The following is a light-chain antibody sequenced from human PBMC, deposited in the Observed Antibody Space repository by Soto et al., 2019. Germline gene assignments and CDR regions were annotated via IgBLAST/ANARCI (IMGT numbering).Light chain of an antibody. V-gene: IGKV2-28*01. CDR3: MQSLQTPWT. Sequence: DVVMTQSPLSLPVTPEEPASISCRSSQRLLYSNGFNCLDWYLQKPGQSPQLLIYMGSYRASGVPDRFSGSGSGTDFTLKISRVEAEDVGVYYCMQSLQTPWTFGQGTKVEIK. CDR2: MGS. J-gene: IGKJ1*01. CDR1: QRLLYSNGFNC.